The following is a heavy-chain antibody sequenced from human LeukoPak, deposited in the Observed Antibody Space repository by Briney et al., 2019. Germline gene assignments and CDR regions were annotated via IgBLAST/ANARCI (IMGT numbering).Heavy chain of an antibody. CDR2: ISYDGSNK. CDR3: ARDPSGSSPIDP. J-gene: IGHJ5*02. Sequence: PGGSLRLSCAASGFTFSSYAMHWVRQAPGKGLEWVAVISYDGSNKYYADSVKSRFTISRDNSKNTLYLQMNSLRAEDTAVYYCARDPSGSSPIDPWGQGTLVTVSS. D-gene: IGHD1-26*01. V-gene: IGHV3-30*04. CDR1: GFTFSSYA.